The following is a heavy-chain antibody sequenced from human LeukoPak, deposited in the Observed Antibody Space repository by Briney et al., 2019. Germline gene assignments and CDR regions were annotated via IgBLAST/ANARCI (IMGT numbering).Heavy chain of an antibody. CDR3: ARDTPYYYGSGSSAGYFDL. CDR1: GDSVSSNSAA. D-gene: IGHD3-10*01. CDR2: TYYRSKWYN. V-gene: IGHV6-1*01. J-gene: IGHJ2*01. Sequence: SQTLSLTCAISGDSVSSNSAAWNWIRQSPSRGLEWLGRTYYRSKWYNDYAVSVKSRITINPDTSKNQFSLQLNSVTPEDTAVYYCARDTPYYYGSGSSAGYFDLWGRGTLVTASS.